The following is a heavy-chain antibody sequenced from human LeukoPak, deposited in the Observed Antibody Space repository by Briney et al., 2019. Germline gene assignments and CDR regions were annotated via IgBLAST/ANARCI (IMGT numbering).Heavy chain of an antibody. CDR1: GGSVSSGSYY. J-gene: IGHJ4*02. CDR2: IYYSGST. D-gene: IGHD3-22*01. Sequence: KASETLSLTCTVSGGSVSSGSYYWSWIRQPPGKGLEWIGYIYYSGSTNYNPSLKSRVTISVDTSKNQFSLKLSSVTAADTAVYYCARDSGSYDYWGRGTLVTVSS. V-gene: IGHV4-61*01. CDR3: ARDSGSYDY.